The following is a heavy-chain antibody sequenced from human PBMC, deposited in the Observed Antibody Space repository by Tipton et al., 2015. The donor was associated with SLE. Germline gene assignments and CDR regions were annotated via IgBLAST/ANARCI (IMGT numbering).Heavy chain of an antibody. V-gene: IGHV1-3*01. CDR3: VVGGGYCSSPSCPAY. J-gene: IGHJ4*02. D-gene: IGHD2-2*01. Sequence: QSGAEVKKPGASVKVSCKASGYTFTSYAMHWVRQDPGQRLEWMGWINAGNGNTKYSQKFQGRVTITRDTSASTAYMELSSLRSEDTAVYYCVVGGGYCSSPSCPAYWGQGTLVTVSS. CDR2: INAGNGNT. CDR1: GYTFTSYA.